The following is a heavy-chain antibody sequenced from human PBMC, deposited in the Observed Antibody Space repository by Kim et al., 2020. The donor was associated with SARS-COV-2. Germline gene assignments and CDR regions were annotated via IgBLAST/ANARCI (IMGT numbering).Heavy chain of an antibody. CDR2: ISYDGSNK. D-gene: IGHD6-25*01. V-gene: IGHV3-30*18. CDR3: AKPRRGGYSDGFHI. Sequence: GGSLRLSCAASGFTFSSYGMHWVRQAPGKGLEWVAVISYDGSNKYYADSVKGRFTISRDNSKNTLYLQMNSLRAEDTAVYYCAKPRRGGYSDGFHIWGQG. J-gene: IGHJ3*02. CDR1: GFTFSSYG.